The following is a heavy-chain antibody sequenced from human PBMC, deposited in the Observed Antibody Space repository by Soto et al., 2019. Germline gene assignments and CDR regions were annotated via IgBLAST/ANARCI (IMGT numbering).Heavy chain of an antibody. D-gene: IGHD3-22*01. CDR2: ISYDGSNK. Sequence: GGSLRLSCAASGFTFSSYAMHWVRQAPGKGLEWVAVISYDGSNKYYADSVKGRFTISRDNSKNTLYLQMNSLRAEDTAVYYCARGQSYYSDSSGYGVYWGQGILVTVSS. CDR3: ARGQSYYSDSSGYGVY. CDR1: GFTFSSYA. J-gene: IGHJ4*02. V-gene: IGHV3-30-3*01.